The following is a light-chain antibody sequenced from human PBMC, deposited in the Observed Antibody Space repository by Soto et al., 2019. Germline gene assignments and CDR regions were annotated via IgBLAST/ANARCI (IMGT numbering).Light chain of an antibody. CDR1: QTVGSY. CDR2: NAS. V-gene: IGKV3-11*01. Sequence: EIVLTQSPATLSLSPGERATLSCRASQTVGSYLAWYQQKPGQVPRLLIYNASNRATGIPARFSGSGSGTDFTLTISSLEPEDFAVYCCQQRSNWPLPWTFGQGAKVEIK. J-gene: IGKJ1*01. CDR3: QQRSNWPLPWT.